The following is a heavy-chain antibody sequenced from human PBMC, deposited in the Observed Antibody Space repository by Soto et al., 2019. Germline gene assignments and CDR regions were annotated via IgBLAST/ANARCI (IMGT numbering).Heavy chain of an antibody. V-gene: IGHV3-74*01. J-gene: IGHJ3*02. CDR1: GFTFSDYW. CDR2: INSDGSIA. Sequence: AGGSLRLSCAASGFTFSDYWMAWARQAPGKGLFWVSRINSDGSIAHYAESVKGRFTISRDNAKNKLWLQVNSLRDDDTAVYYCGRERWGLLDIWGQGAMVTVS. D-gene: IGHD7-27*01. CDR3: GRERWGLLDI.